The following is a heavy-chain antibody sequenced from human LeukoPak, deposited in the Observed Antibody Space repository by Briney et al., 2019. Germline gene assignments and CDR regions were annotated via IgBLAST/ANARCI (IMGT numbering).Heavy chain of an antibody. J-gene: IGHJ5*02. CDR3: AREERQQLVGLGFDP. V-gene: IGHV1-69*04. D-gene: IGHD6-13*01. CDR2: IIPILGIA. CDR1: GYTFTSYG. Sequence: GASVKVSCKASGYTFTSYGISWVRQAPGQGLEWMGRIIPILGIANYAQKFQGRVTITADKSTSTAYMELSSLRSEDTAVYYCAREERQQLVGLGFDPWGQGTLVTVSS.